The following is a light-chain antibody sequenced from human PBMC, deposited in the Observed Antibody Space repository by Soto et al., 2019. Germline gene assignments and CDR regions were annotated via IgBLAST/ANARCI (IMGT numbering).Light chain of an antibody. Sequence: QSALTQPASVSGSPGQSITISCTGTSSDIGDYKYVSWYQQHPGNPPKLIIYDVSDRPSGVSNRFSGSKSGNTASLTISGLQAEDEANYYCSSYTSTSAYWVFGGGTQLTVL. V-gene: IGLV2-14*03. J-gene: IGLJ3*02. CDR3: SSYTSTSAYWV. CDR2: DVS. CDR1: SSDIGDYKY.